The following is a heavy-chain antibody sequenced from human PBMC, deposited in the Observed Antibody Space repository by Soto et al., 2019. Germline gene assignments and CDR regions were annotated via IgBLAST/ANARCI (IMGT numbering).Heavy chain of an antibody. V-gene: IGHV3-23*01. CDR2: ISGSGGST. CDR1: GFTFSSYA. J-gene: IGHJ4*02. Sequence: EVQLLESGGGLVQPGGSLRLSCAASGFTFSSYAMSWVRQAPGKGLEWVSAISGSGGSTYYADSVKGRFTISRDNSKNTLYLQMNSLRAEDTAVYYCANPVVAATRTSDYWGQGTLVTVSS. CDR3: ANPVVAATRTSDY. D-gene: IGHD2-15*01.